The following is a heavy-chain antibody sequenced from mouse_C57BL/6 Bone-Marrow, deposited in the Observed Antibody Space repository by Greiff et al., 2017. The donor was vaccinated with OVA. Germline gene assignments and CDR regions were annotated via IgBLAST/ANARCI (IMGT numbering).Heavy chain of an antibody. J-gene: IGHJ1*03. Sequence: VKLQESGPELVKPGASVKISCKASGYAFSSSWMNWVKQRPGKGLEWIGRIYPGDGDTNYNGKFKGKATLTADKSSSTAYMQLSSLTSEDSAVYFCARAYFDVWGTGTTVTVSS. CDR3: ARAYFDV. CDR2: IYPGDGDT. V-gene: IGHV1-82*01. CDR1: GYAFSSSW.